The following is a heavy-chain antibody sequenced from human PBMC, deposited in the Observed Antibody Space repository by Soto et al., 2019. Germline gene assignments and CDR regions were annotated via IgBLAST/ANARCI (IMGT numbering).Heavy chain of an antibody. J-gene: IGHJ6*02. CDR3: ARELAYYDFWSGHYGMDV. D-gene: IGHD3-3*01. V-gene: IGHV3-74*01. Sequence: LSLSCAASGFTFSSYWMHWVRQAPGKGLVWVSRINSDGSSTSCADSVKGRFTISRDNAKNTLYLQMNSLRAEDTAVYYCARELAYYDFWSGHYGMDVWGQGTTVTVSS. CDR1: GFTFSSYW. CDR2: INSDGSST.